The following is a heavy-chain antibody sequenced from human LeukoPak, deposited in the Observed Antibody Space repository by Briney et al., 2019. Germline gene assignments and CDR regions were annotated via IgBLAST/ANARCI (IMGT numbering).Heavy chain of an antibody. CDR1: GYTFTDYN. Sequence: ASVKVSCKASGYTFTDYNIHWVRQAPGQGLEWMGWISAYNGNTNYAQKLQGRVTMTTDTSTSTAYMELRSLRSDDTAVYYCARSRRGSITRGWFDPWGQGTLVTVSS. J-gene: IGHJ5*02. CDR3: ARSRRGSITRGWFDP. CDR2: ISAYNGNT. D-gene: IGHD7-27*01. V-gene: IGHV1-18*04.